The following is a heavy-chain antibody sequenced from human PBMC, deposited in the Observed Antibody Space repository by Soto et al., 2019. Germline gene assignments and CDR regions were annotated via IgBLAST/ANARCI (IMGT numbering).Heavy chain of an antibody. CDR2: IYPGDSDT. V-gene: IGHV5-51*01. D-gene: IGHD3-22*01. CDR3: ARPLYDSSGRYYFDY. CDR1: GYSFTSYW. J-gene: IGHJ4*02. Sequence: PGESLKISCKGSGYSFTSYWIGWVRQMPGKGLEWMGIIYPGDSDTRYSPSFQGQVTISADKSISTAYLQWSSLKASDTAMYYCARPLYDSSGRYYFDYWGQGTLVTVSS.